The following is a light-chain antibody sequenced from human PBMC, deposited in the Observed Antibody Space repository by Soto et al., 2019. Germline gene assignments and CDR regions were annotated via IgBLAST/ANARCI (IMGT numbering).Light chain of an antibody. J-gene: IGKJ1*01. CDR1: QSISGS. CDR3: QQYNCFWT. V-gene: IGKV1-5*03. CDR2: EAS. Sequence: DIQMTQSPSTLSASVGDRVTITCRASQSISGSLAWYQQKPGKDPKLLIYEASNLKSGVPSRFSGSGSGTEYTLTISSMQPDDSASYYCQQYNCFWTFGHGTRVEIK.